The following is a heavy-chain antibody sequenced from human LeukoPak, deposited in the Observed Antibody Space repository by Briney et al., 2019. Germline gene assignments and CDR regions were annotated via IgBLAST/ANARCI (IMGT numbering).Heavy chain of an antibody. J-gene: IGHJ5*02. V-gene: IGHV1-2*06. CDR2: INPNSGGT. CDR3: ARGPYCTNGVCSDNWFDP. CDR1: RYTFTGYY. D-gene: IGHD2-8*01. Sequence: ASVKVSCKASRYTFTGYYMHWVRQAPGQGLEWMGRINPNSGGTNYAQKFQGRVTMTRDTSISTAYMELSRLRSDDTAVYYCARGPYCTNGVCSDNWFDPWGQGTLVTVSS.